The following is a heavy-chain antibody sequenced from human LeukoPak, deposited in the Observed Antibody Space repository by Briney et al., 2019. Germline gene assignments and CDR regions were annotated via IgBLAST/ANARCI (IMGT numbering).Heavy chain of an antibody. Sequence: PSETLSLTCTVSGGSISSGGYYWSWIRQHPGKGLEWIGYIYYSGSTYYNPSLKSRVTISVDTSKNQFSLKLSSVTAADTAVYYCARSQSAAYCTNGVCYTVELDYWGQGTLVTVSS. J-gene: IGHJ4*02. CDR1: GGSISSGGYY. CDR3: ARSQSAAYCTNGVCYTVELDY. D-gene: IGHD2-8*01. V-gene: IGHV4-31*03. CDR2: IYYSGST.